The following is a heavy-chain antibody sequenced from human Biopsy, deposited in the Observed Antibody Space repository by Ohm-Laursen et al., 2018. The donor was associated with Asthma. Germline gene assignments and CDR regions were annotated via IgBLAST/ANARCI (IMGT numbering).Heavy chain of an antibody. CDR2: IHNSGNT. J-gene: IGHJ5*02. V-gene: IGHV4-59*07. Sequence: SDTLSLTCSVSGGSISSDYWSWLRQSPGKGLEWIGYIHNSGNTNYNPSLKSRVTISLDTSKNHFSLRLSFVSAADTAIYYCARATSTWSQSGPHFFDHWGPGTLVTVSS. D-gene: IGHD6-13*01. CDR1: GGSISSDY. CDR3: ARATSTWSQSGPHFFDH.